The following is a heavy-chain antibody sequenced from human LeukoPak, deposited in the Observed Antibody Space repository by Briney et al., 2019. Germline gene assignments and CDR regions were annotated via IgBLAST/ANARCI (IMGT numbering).Heavy chain of an antibody. CDR3: AREAENYYYYYGMDV. V-gene: IGHV4-61*01. CDR2: IYYSGST. CDR1: GGSISSSSYY. Sequence: SETLSLTCTVSGGSISSSSYYWSWIRQPPGKGLEWIGYIYYSGSTNYNPSLKSRVTISVDTSKNQFSLKLSSVTAADTAVYYCAREAENYYYYYGMDVWGQGTTVTVSS. J-gene: IGHJ6*02.